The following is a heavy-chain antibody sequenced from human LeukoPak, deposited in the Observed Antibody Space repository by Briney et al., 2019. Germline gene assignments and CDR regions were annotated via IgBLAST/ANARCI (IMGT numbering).Heavy chain of an antibody. CDR3: ARTPYSSGSYWDY. J-gene: IGHJ4*02. D-gene: IGHD6-19*01. Sequence: SETLSLTCSVSGGSIGGSSYYWGWIRQPPGKGLEYIGNIHYTGSTYYNPSLKSRVIISVDTSKIQFSLKRTSVTAADTAVYYCARTPYSSGSYWDYWGQGILVTVSS. V-gene: IGHV4-39*07. CDR2: IHYTGST. CDR1: GGSIGGSSYY.